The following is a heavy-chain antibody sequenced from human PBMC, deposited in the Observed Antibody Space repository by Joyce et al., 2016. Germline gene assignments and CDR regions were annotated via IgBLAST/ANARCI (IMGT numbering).Heavy chain of an antibody. Sequence: EARLVQSGGGFFQPGESLRLSCEASGFALGNYWMYWVRQVPGKAPEGFSGFNCDGTTTEYADSVEGRFTISRDNDKNTLYLDMNSLRVDDTAVFFCARGPYCAAYCQTHGPFYFDRWGQGTQVTVST. V-gene: IGHV3-74*03. CDR2: FNCDGTTT. J-gene: IGHJ4*02. D-gene: IGHD2-21*01. CDR1: GFALGNYW. CDR3: ARGPYCAAYCQTHGPFYFDR.